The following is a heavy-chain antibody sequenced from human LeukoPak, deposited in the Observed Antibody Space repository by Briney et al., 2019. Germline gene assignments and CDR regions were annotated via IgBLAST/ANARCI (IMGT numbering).Heavy chain of an antibody. CDR2: IIPIFGTA. V-gene: IGHV1-69*05. CDR1: GGTFSSYA. CDR3: ARGPLPQWLPAAPGY. Sequence: SVTVSCKASGGTFSSYAISWVRQARGQGLEWMGRIIPIFGTANYAQKFQGRVTITTDESTSTAYMELSSLRSEDTAVYYCARGPLPQWLPAAPGYWGQGTLATVSS. D-gene: IGHD6-19*01. J-gene: IGHJ4*02.